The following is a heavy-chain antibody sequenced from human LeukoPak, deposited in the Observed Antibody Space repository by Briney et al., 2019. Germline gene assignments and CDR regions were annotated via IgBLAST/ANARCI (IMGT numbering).Heavy chain of an antibody. CDR2: ISAYNGNT. CDR1: GYTFTSYG. D-gene: IGHD6-13*01. CDR3: ARDNQQQLGSYYYYGMDV. Sequence: ASVKVSCKASGYTFTSYGISWVRQAPGQGLEWMGWISAYNGNTNYAQKLQGRVTMTTDTSTSTAYMELRSLRSDDTAVYYRARDNQQQLGSYYYYGMDVWGQGTTVTVSS. J-gene: IGHJ6*02. V-gene: IGHV1-18*01.